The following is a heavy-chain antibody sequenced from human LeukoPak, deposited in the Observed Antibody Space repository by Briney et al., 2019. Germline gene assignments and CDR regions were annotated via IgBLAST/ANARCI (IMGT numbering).Heavy chain of an antibody. CDR1: GFTFSSYG. D-gene: IGHD3-16*01. J-gene: IGHJ6*03. CDR2: IWYDGSNK. CDR3: VKGALGYYYYMDV. Sequence: GGSLRLSCAASGFTFSSYGMHWVRQAPGKGLEWVAVIWYDGSNKYYADSVKGRFTISRDNSKNTLYLQMNSLRAEDTAVYYCVKGALGYYYYMDVWGKGTTVTVSS. V-gene: IGHV3-33*06.